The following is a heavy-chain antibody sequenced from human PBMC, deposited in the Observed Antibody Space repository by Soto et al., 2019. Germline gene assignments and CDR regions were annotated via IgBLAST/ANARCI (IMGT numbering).Heavy chain of an antibody. CDR1: GDTFKSYS. D-gene: IGHD1-7*01. CDR2: IIPMSGSP. V-gene: IGHV1-69*01. J-gene: IGHJ5*02. Sequence: QVHLEQSGTEVKKPGSSVKVSCKASGDTFKSYSINWIRQAPGQGLEWMGGIIPMSGSPDYAQKFQGRVTITADESTSTVHMELSSLRSEDTAIYYCARDNFVELRGTCFDPWGQGTLVIVSS. CDR3: ARDNFVELRGTCFDP.